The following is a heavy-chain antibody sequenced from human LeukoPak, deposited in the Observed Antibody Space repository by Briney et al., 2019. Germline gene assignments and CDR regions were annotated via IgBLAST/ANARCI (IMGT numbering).Heavy chain of an antibody. CDR2: ISYDGSNK. Sequence: GGSLRLSCAASGFTFSSYAMHWVRQAPGKGLEWVAVISYDGSNKYYADSVKGRFTISRENSKNTLYLQMNSLRAEDTAVYYCARGSSSSWYGWDYWGQGTLVTVSS. V-gene: IGHV3-30*04. J-gene: IGHJ4*02. CDR1: GFTFSSYA. D-gene: IGHD6-13*01. CDR3: ARGSSSSWYGWDY.